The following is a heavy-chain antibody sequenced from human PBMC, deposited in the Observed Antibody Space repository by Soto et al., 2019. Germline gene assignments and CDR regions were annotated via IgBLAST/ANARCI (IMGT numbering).Heavy chain of an antibody. D-gene: IGHD4-17*01. J-gene: IGHJ4*02. Sequence: SETLSLTCTVSGGSISSGDYYWSWIRQPPGKGLEWIGYIYYSGSTYYNPSLKSRVTISVDTSKNQFSLKLSSVTAADTAVYYCARESTVTTFGYWGQGTLVTVSS. CDR3: ARESTVTTFGY. CDR1: GGSISSGDYY. CDR2: IYYSGST. V-gene: IGHV4-30-4*01.